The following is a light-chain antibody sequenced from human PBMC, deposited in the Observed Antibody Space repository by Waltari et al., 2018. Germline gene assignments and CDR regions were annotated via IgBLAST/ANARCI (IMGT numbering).Light chain of an antibody. Sequence: QLVLTQSHSASASLGASVKLTCTLSSGHSSNIVAWLQQQPGKGPRFLMKVNSDGSHTKGDEIPDRFSGSSSGAERYLTISNVQSEDEAEYFCETGGHGTWVFGGGTKLNVL. J-gene: IGLJ3*02. CDR2: VNSDGSH. V-gene: IGLV4-69*01. CDR1: SGHSSNI. CDR3: ETGGHGTWV.